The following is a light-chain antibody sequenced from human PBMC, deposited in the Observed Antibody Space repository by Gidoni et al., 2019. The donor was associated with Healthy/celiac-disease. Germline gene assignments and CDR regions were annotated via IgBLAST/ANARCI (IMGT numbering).Light chain of an antibody. CDR3: QQYNNLYT. V-gene: IGKV3-15*01. CDR1: QSVSSN. CDR2: GAS. J-gene: IGKJ2*01. Sequence: EVVMIQSPPTLSVSPGERATLSCRASQSVSSNLAWYQQKPGQAPRLLIYGASTRATGIPARFSGSGSGTDFTLTISSLQSEDFAVYCCQQYNNLYTFGQGTKLEIK.